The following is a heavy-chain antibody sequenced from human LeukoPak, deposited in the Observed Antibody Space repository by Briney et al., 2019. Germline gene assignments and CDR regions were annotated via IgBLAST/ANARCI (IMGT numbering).Heavy chain of an antibody. CDR3: TSWGDTTAEYFQR. D-gene: IGHD2-21*02. V-gene: IGHV3-7*01. J-gene: IGHJ1*01. Sequence: GGSLRLSCVVSGFTFNRCWMNWVRQAPGKGLEWVAHINPDGRDTYYVDSVKGRFTISRDNAQNSMYLQMNSLRVEDTAVYYCTSWGDTTAEYFQRWGQGTLVTVSA. CDR2: INPDGRDT. CDR1: GFTFNRCW.